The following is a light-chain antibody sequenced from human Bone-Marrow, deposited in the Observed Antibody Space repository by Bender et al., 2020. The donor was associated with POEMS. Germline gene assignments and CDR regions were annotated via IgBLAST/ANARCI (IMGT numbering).Light chain of an antibody. CDR2: DVR. Sequence: SALTQPASLSGSLGQSITISCTGSSSDIGGNNYVSWYQQHPGKAPKVLIFDVRSRPSGISNRFSASKSGNTASLTISGLQAEDEADYHCCSYAGSSTYVFGGGTKVTVL. CDR1: SSDIGGNNY. CDR3: CSYAGSSTYV. J-gene: IGLJ1*01. V-gene: IGLV2-14*03.